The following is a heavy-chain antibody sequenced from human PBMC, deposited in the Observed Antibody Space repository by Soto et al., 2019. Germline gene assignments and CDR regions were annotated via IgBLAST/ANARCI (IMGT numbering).Heavy chain of an antibody. CDR1: GAPFTSST. Sequence: GDSVKVSFKASGAPFTSSTVNWVRQARGQPPEWIGWILVCSGQTNSAQKFQGRVAITRDMSTYTAYLELNSLRSDDSAVYYCAAISSGYYRVFDYWGQGTPVTVSS. J-gene: IGHJ4*02. CDR3: AAISSGYYRVFDY. V-gene: IGHV1-58*01. CDR2: ILVCSGQT. D-gene: IGHD3-22*01.